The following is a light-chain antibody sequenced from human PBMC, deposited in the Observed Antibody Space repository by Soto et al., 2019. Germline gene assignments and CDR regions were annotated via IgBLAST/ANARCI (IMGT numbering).Light chain of an antibody. Sequence: QSALTQPASVSGSPGQSITISCTGTSSDVGGYNYVSWYQQHPGKAPKLMIYDVSNRPSGVSNRFSGSKSGNTASLTISGLQAEDEADYCCSSYTCSSTPDVFGTGTKVTVL. CDR2: DVS. J-gene: IGLJ1*01. CDR3: SSYTCSSTPDV. CDR1: SSDVGGYNY. V-gene: IGLV2-14*01.